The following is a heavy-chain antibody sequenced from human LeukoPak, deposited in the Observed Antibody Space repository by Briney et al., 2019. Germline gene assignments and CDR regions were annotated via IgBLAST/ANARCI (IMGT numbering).Heavy chain of an antibody. J-gene: IGHJ4*02. Sequence: GGSLRLSCAASGFTFSSYSMNWVRQAPGKGLEWVSSISSSSSYIYYGDSVKGRFTISIDNAKNSLYLQMNSLRAEDTAVYYCARTVVGATGDYWGQGTLVTVSS. CDR3: ARTVVGATGDY. CDR2: ISSSSSYI. CDR1: GFTFSSYS. V-gene: IGHV3-21*01. D-gene: IGHD1-26*01.